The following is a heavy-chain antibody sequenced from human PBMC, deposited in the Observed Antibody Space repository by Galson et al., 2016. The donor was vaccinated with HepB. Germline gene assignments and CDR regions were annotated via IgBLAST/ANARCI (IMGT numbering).Heavy chain of an antibody. D-gene: IGHD2-21*01. CDR2: INTGNGNT. CDR1: GYTFTTYV. Sequence: SGYTFTTYVIHWVRQAPGQRFEWMGWINTGNGNTKYSEKFQGRVTITRDTSASTAYMELSSLKSEDTAVYYCARAGSMLFDWFDPWGQGTLVTVSS. CDR3: ARAGSMLFDWFDP. J-gene: IGHJ5*02. V-gene: IGHV1-3*04.